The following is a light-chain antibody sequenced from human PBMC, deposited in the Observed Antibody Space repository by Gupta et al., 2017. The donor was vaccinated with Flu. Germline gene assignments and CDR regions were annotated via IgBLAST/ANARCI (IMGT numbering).Light chain of an antibody. CDR2: KDS. CDR1: ALPKQY. CDR3: QSIDNSASL. V-gene: IGLV3-25*03. Sequence: SPGQTARITGSGDALPKQYTYWYQQKPGQAPVLVIFKDSERPLGIPERFSGSTSGTTVMLTITGVQAEDEGDYYCQSIDNSASLFGGGTKLTVL. J-gene: IGLJ2*01.